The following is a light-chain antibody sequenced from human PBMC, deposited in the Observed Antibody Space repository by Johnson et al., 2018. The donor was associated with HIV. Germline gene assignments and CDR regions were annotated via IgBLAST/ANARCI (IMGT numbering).Light chain of an antibody. J-gene: IGLJ1*01. CDR2: ENN. CDR1: SSNIGNNY. CDR3: GTWDSSLSAVV. Sequence: QSALTQPPSVSAAPGQKVTISCSGSSSNIGNNYVSWYQQLPGTAPKLLIYENNKRPSGIPDRFSGSKSGTSATLGITGLQTGDEAEYYCGTWDSSLSAVVFGTGTQVTVL. V-gene: IGLV1-51*02.